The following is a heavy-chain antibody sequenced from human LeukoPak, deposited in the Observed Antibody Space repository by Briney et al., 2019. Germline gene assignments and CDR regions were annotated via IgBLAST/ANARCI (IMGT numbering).Heavy chain of an antibody. CDR2: IIPIFGTA. CDR3: ARDRLAGYSSGWPDAFDI. J-gene: IGHJ3*02. CDR1: GYSFTSYW. Sequence: KISCKGSGYSFTSYWIGWVRQMPGKGLEWMGGIIPIFGTANYAQKFQGRVTITTDESTSTAYMELSSLRSEDTAVYYCARDRLAGYSSGWPDAFDIWGQGTMVTVSS. D-gene: IGHD6-19*01. V-gene: IGHV1-69*05.